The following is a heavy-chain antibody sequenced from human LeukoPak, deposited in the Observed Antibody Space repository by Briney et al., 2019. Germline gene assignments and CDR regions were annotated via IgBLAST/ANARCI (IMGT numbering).Heavy chain of an antibody. V-gene: IGHV4-59*01. CDR2: IYYSGST. CDR3: ARDSLYDYVWGSYRYFDY. D-gene: IGHD3-16*02. CDR1: GGSISSYY. J-gene: IGHJ4*02. Sequence: PSETLSLTCTVSGGSISSYYWSWIRQPPGKGLEWIGYIYYSGSTNYNPSLKSRVTISVDTSKNQFSLKLSSVTAADTAVYYCARDSLYDYVWGSYRYFDYWGQGTLVTVFS.